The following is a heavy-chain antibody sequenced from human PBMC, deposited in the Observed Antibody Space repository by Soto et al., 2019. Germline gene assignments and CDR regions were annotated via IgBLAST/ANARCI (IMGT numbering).Heavy chain of an antibody. D-gene: IGHD3-16*01. CDR1: GYTFTSYD. J-gene: IGHJ6*03. CDR2: MNPNSGNT. CDR3: SKGPVWDGLKYYYYYYYMDV. Sequence: ASVKVSCKASGYTFTSYDINWVRQATGQGLEWMGWMNPNSGNTGYAQKFQGRVTMTRNTSISKALMELGRLRSEEKAVYFFSKGPVWDGLKYYYYYYYMDVWGKGTTVTVSS. V-gene: IGHV1-8*01.